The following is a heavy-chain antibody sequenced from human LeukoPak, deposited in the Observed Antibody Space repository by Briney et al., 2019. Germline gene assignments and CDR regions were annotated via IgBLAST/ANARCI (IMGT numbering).Heavy chain of an antibody. CDR2: TYYRSKWYN. CDR3: ARSYHYAMDV. CDR1: GDSVSGNSVG. J-gene: IGHJ6*02. V-gene: IGHV6-1*01. D-gene: IGHD3-16*02. Sequence: SQTLSLTCAISGDSVSGNSVGWHWIRQSPSRGLEWLGRTYYRSKWYNDYAVSVKSRITIIPDTSKNQFSLQLNSVTPEDTAVYYCARSYHYAMDVWSQGTTVTVSS.